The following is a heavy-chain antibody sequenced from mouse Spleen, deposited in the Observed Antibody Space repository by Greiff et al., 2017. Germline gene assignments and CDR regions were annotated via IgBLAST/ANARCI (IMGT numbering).Heavy chain of an antibody. CDR3: ARGGGDYAMDY. CDR1: GYTFTSYG. V-gene: IGHV1-81*01. J-gene: IGHJ4*01. D-gene: IGHD1-1*02. CDR2: IYPRSGNT. Sequence: LVESGAELARPGASVKLSCKASGYTFTSYGISWVKQRTGQGLEWIGEIYPRSGNTYYNEKFKGKATLTADKSSSTAYMELRSLTSEDSAVYFCARGGGDYAMDYWGQGTSVTVSS.